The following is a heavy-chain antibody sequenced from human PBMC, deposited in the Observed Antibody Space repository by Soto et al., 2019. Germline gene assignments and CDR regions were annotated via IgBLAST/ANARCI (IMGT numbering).Heavy chain of an antibody. D-gene: IGHD1-26*01. CDR2: TYYRSKWYY. J-gene: IGHJ4*01. V-gene: IGHV6-1*01. CDR1: GDSVCGNSAG. Sequence: SQTLSLTCAITGDSVCGNSAGWSWVRQSPSRGLEWLGRTYYRSKWYYEYAVSVRGRITINPDTSKNQYSLQLNSVTPEDTAVYFCARGEQYSGRIFDYWGQGTLVTVSS. CDR3: ARGEQYSGRIFDY.